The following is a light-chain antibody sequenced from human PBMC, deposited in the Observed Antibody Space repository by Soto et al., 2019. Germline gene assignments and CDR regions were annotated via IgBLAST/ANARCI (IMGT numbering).Light chain of an antibody. Sequence: QSALTQPASVSGSPGQSITISCTGTSSDVGGYNYVSWYQQHPVKAPNLMIYDVTNRPSGVSDRCSGSKSGNTASLPISGLPAEAEADYYCSSSTSSSTPYLFGTGTKGTVL. V-gene: IGLV2-14*01. CDR2: DVT. CDR3: SSSTSSSTPYL. J-gene: IGLJ1*01. CDR1: SSDVGGYNY.